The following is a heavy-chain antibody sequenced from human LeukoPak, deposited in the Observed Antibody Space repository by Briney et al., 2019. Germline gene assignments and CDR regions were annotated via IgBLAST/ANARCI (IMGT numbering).Heavy chain of an antibody. J-gene: IGHJ5*02. V-gene: IGHV4-59*01. D-gene: IGHD2-15*01. CDR1: GGSMNDYY. CDR2: MYYSGST. Sequence: SETLSLTCTASGGSMNDYYWSWIRQPPGKGLEWIRYMYYSGSTNYNPSLKSRVSISIDTSKNQFSLKLSSVTAADTAVYYCARDRYCSGGICYSGRFDPWGRGTLVTVSS. CDR3: ARDRYCSGGICYSGRFDP.